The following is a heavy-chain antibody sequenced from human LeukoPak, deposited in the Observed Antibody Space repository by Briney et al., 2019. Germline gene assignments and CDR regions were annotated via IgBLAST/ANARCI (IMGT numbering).Heavy chain of an antibody. V-gene: IGHV3-64*01. CDR1: GFTFSSYA. J-gene: IGHJ4*02. D-gene: IGHD2-15*01. CDR3: ARGSSALLSKGFDY. Sequence: GGSLRLSCTASGFTFSSYARHWVRQAPGQGLEYVSAISSNGGSTYYANSVKGRFTISRDNSKNTLYLQMGSLRAEDMAVYYCARGSSALLSKGFDYWGQGTLVTVSS. CDR2: ISSNGGST.